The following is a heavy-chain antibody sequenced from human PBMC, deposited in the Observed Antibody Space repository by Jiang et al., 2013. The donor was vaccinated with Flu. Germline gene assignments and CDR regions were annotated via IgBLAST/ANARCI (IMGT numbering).Heavy chain of an antibody. CDR2: IDWDDDK. D-gene: IGHD3-9*01. J-gene: IGHJ3*02. Sequence: GKALEWLALIDWDDDKYYSTSLKTRLTISKDTSKNQVVLTMTNMDPVDTATYYCARLNYDILTGYPNDAFDIWGQGTMVTVSS. V-gene: IGHV2-70*01. CDR3: ARLNYDILTGYPNDAFDI.